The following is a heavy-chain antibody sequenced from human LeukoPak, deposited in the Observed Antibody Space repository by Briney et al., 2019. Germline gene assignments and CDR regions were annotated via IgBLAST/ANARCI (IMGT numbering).Heavy chain of an antibody. D-gene: IGHD3-22*01. CDR2: INSDGRST. V-gene: IGHV3-74*01. CDR3: ARVSGTDSSGYVEIDF. J-gene: IGHJ4*02. CDR1: GFTFSSYW. Sequence: PAGSLRLSCAASGFTFSSYWMHWFRQAPGKGLVWVSRINSDGRSTTYADSVKGRFTISRDNAKNTLYLQMNSLSAEDTAVYYCARVSGTDSSGYVEIDFWGQGTLVTVSS.